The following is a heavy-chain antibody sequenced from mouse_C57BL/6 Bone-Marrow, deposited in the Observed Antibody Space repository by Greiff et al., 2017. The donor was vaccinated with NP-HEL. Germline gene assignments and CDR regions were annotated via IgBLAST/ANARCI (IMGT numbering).Heavy chain of an antibody. V-gene: IGHV10-1*01. J-gene: IGHJ4*01. Sequence: DVMLVESGGGFVQPKGSLKLSCAASGFSFNTYAMNWVRQAPGKGLECVARIRSKSNNYATYYADSVKDRFTISRDDSESMLYLQMNNLKTEDTAMYYCVRQYGSAYYYAMDYWGQGTSVTVSS. CDR1: GFSFNTYA. CDR2: IRSKSNNYAT. CDR3: VRQYGSAYYYAMDY. D-gene: IGHD1-1*01.